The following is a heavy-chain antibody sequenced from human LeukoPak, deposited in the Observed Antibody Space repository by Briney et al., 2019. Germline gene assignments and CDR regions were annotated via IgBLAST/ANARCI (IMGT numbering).Heavy chain of an antibody. J-gene: IGHJ4*02. D-gene: IGHD2-2*01. CDR1: GGSISSYY. CDR3: ARGCSSTSCSRKGTFDY. V-gene: IGHV4-59*01. CDR2: IYYSGST. Sequence: SETLSLTCTVSGGSISSYYWSWIRQPPGKGLEWIGYIYYSGSTNYNPSLKSRVTISVDTSKNQFSLKLSSVTAADTAVYYCARGCSSTSCSRKGTFDYWGQGTLVTVSS.